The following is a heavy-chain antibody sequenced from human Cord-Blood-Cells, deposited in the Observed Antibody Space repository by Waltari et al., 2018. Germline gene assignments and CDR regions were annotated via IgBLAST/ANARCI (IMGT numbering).Heavy chain of an antibody. V-gene: IGHV3-7*01. CDR2: IKQDGSEK. Sequence: EVQLVESGGGLVQPGGSLRLSCAASGFTFSSYWTSWVRQAPGKGLEWVANIKQDGSEKYYVDSVKGRFTISRDNAKNSLYLQMNSLRAEDTAVYYCATHKPGSGGPPGAFDIWGQGTMVTVSS. CDR1: GFTFSSYW. D-gene: IGHD2-15*01. CDR3: ATHKPGSGGPPGAFDI. J-gene: IGHJ3*02.